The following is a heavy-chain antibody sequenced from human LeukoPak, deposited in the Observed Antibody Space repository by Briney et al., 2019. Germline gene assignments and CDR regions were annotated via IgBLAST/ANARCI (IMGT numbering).Heavy chain of an antibody. V-gene: IGHV3-23*01. CDR3: AKDIRGSGSYGFDS. Sequence: PGGSLRLSCAASGFTLSSYAMSWVRQAPGKGLEWVSGISGSGSSTYYADSVKGRFTISRDNSKNTLYLLMNSLRAEDKALYYCAKDIRGSGSYGFDSWGQGTLVTVSS. CDR1: GFTLSSYA. D-gene: IGHD3-10*01. J-gene: IGHJ4*02. CDR2: ISGSGSST.